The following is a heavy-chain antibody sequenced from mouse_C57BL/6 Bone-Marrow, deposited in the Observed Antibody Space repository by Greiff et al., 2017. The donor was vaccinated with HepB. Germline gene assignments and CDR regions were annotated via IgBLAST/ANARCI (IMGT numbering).Heavy chain of an antibody. Sequence: QVQLQQPGAELVKPGASVKLSCKASGYTFTSYWMHWVKQRPGQGLEWIGMIHPNSGSTNYNEKFKSKATLTVDKSSSTAYMQLSSLTSEESAVYYCPITTVVAPYYAMDYWGQGTSVTVSS. CDR1: GYTFTSYW. CDR2: IHPNSGST. V-gene: IGHV1-64*01. CDR3: PITTVVAPYYAMDY. J-gene: IGHJ4*01. D-gene: IGHD1-1*01.